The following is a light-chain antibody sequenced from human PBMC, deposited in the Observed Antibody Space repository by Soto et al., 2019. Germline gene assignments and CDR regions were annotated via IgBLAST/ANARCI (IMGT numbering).Light chain of an antibody. Sequence: DIVMTQSPLSLPVTPGEPASISCNSSQSLLQSNGYNYLDWYLQKPGQSPQLLIYFGSYRASGVPDRFGGSGSGTDFTLKIRRVEAEDVAIYYCMQAQQTPPTFGQGTKVEIK. V-gene: IGKV2-28*01. CDR1: QSLLQSNGYNY. J-gene: IGKJ1*01. CDR2: FGS. CDR3: MQAQQTPPT.